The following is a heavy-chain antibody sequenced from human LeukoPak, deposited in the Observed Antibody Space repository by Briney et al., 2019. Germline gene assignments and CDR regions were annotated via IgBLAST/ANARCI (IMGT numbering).Heavy chain of an antibody. CDR3: ARALTSTLAGGWYFDL. Sequence: SETLSLTCTVSGASITSYYWSWIRQPPGKGLEWIGYISHGGSSNYNPSLKSRVIMSVDTPKKQFSLKFSSVTAADTAVYYCARALTSTLAGGWYFDLWGRGSLVTVSS. CDR2: ISHGGSS. D-gene: IGHD2/OR15-2a*01. CDR1: GASITSYY. J-gene: IGHJ2*01. V-gene: IGHV4-59*01.